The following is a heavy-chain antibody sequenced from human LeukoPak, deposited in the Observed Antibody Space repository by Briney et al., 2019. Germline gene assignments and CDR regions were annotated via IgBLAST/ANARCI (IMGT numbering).Heavy chain of an antibody. V-gene: IGHV4-59*01. J-gene: IGHJ3*02. CDR3: ARAAFDIVVPDAFDI. CDR1: GGSISSYY. CDR2: IYYSGST. D-gene: IGHD2-2*01. Sequence: SETLSLTCTVSGGSISSYYWSWIRQPPGKGLEWIGYIYYSGSTNYNPSLKSRVTISVDTSKNQFSLKLSSVTAADTAVYYCARAAFDIVVPDAFDIWGQGTMVTVSS.